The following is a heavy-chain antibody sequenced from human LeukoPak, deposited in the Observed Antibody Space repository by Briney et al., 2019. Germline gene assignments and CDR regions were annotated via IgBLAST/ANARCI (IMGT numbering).Heavy chain of an antibody. V-gene: IGHV1-3*01. CDR3: ARDPTQWLLDASFDY. Sequence: ASVKVSCKASGYTFTSYAMHWVRQAPGQRLEWMGWINAGNGNTKYSQKFQGRVTITRDTSASTAYMELCSLRSEDTAVYYCARDPTQWLLDASFDYWGQGTLVTVSS. CDR1: GYTFTSYA. J-gene: IGHJ4*02. D-gene: IGHD6-19*01. CDR2: INAGNGNT.